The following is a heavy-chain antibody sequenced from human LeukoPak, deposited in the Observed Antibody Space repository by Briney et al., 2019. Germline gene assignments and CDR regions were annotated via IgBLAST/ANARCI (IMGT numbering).Heavy chain of an antibody. Sequence: PSETLSLTRAVSGGSISSGGYSWSWIRQPPGKGLEWIGYIYHSGSTYYNPSLKSRVTIPVDRSKNQFSLKLSSVTAADTAVYYCARGYDGRFDYWGQGTLVTVSS. CDR1: GGSISSGGYS. V-gene: IGHV4-30-2*01. CDR3: ARGYDGRFDY. J-gene: IGHJ4*02. D-gene: IGHD3-22*01. CDR2: IYHSGST.